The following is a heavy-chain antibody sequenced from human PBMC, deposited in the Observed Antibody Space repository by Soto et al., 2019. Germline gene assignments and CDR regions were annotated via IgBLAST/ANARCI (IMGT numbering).Heavy chain of an antibody. J-gene: IGHJ6*02. CDR1: GDSISNYY. CDR2: IHYSGST. V-gene: IGHV4-59*01. D-gene: IGHD2-2*01. Sequence: PSETLSLTCTVSGDSISNYYWSWIRQPPGKGLEWIGNIHYSGSTNYNPSLKSRVTISVDASKNQFSLKLTSVTAADTAVFYCARDRLVVVPAACPLRIHHGMDVWGQGTTVTVSS. CDR3: ARDRLVVVPAACPLRIHHGMDV.